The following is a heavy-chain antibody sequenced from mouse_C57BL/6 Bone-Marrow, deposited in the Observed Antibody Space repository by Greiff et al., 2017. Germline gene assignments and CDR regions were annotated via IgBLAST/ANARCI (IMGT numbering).Heavy chain of an antibody. CDR2: INPSTGGT. Sequence: EVQLQESGPELVKPGASMKISCKASGYSFTGYYMNWVKQSPEKSLEWIGEINPSTGGTTYNQKFKAKATLTVDKSSSTAYMQLKSLTSEDSAVYYCARYYYGSTFFDYWGQGTTLTVSS. CDR3: ARYYYGSTFFDY. J-gene: IGHJ2*01. CDR1: GYSFTGYY. D-gene: IGHD1-1*01. V-gene: IGHV1-42*01.